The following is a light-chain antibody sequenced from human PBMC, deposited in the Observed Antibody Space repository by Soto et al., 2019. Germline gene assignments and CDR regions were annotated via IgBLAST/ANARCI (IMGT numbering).Light chain of an antibody. CDR1: QSISTS. V-gene: IGKV1-5*03. J-gene: IGKJ1*01. CDR2: KTS. Sequence: DTQMTQSPSTLSASVGDRVTITCRASQSISTSMAWYQQRPGTAPKLLIYKTSTLESGVPSRFSGSGSGTEFTLTISSLQPDDFAIYYCQQYNTYSPTFGQGTKVEVK. CDR3: QQYNTYSPT.